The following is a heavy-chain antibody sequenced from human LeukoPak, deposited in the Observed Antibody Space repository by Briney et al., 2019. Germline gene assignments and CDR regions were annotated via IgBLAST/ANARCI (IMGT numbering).Heavy chain of an antibody. J-gene: IGHJ4*02. D-gene: IGHD3-22*01. V-gene: IGHV4-39*01. CDR2: MYYNERY. CDR3: ARHEYYHDSIDNEWRASAFDN. CDR1: DGSISSSSYY. Sequence: SGTLSLTCTVSDGSISSSSYYWGWIRQPPGKGLEWLGSMYYNERYSHTPSLKRRVTISVDTSKNQFSLKLSSLTVADTAVYSCARHEYYHDSIDNEWRASAFDNWGQGTLVTVSS.